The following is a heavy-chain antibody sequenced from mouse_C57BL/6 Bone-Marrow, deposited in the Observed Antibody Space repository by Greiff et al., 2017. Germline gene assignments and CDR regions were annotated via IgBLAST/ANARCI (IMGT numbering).Heavy chain of an antibody. CDR3: TRENDGYYRWFAY. Sequence: VQLQQSGAELVRPGASVTLSCKASGYTFTDYEMHWVKQTPVHGLEWIGAIDPETGGTAYTQKFKGKAILTADKSSSTAYMELRSLTSEDSAVYYCTRENDGYYRWFAYWGQGTLVTVTA. CDR1: GYTFTDYE. V-gene: IGHV1-15*01. D-gene: IGHD2-3*01. CDR2: IDPETGGT. J-gene: IGHJ3*01.